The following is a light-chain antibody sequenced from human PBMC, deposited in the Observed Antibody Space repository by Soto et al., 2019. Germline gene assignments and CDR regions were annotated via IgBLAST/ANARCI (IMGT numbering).Light chain of an antibody. CDR2: DAS. V-gene: IGKV3-11*01. CDR3: QQRSNWPPYT. CDR1: QSVSSY. Sequence: EIVLTQSPATLSLSPGERATLSCRASQSVSSYLAWYQQKPGQAPRLLIYDASNRATGIPARFSGSGSGTDFTLTISSLEPEYFAVYYCQQRSNWPPYTFGQGPKLEIK. J-gene: IGKJ2*01.